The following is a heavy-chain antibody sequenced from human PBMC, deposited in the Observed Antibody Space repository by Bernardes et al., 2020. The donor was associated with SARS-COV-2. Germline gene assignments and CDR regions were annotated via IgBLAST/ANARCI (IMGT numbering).Heavy chain of an antibody. V-gene: IGHV1-69*13. CDR2: IIPIFGTA. D-gene: IGHD5-18*01. Sequence: SSVKVSCKASGGTFSSYAISWVRQAPGPGLEWIGVIIPIFGTATYAQKFQGRVTITADESTSTAYMELSSLRSEDTAVYYCAREDTAMVTGFDYWGQGTLVTVSS. J-gene: IGHJ4*02. CDR3: AREDTAMVTGFDY. CDR1: GGTFSSYA.